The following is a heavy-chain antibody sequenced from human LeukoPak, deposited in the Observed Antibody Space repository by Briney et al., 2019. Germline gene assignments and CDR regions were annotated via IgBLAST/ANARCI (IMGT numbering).Heavy chain of an antibody. J-gene: IGHJ4*02. D-gene: IGHD3-22*01. CDR2: IYHSGST. Sequence: SETLSLTCAVSGGSISSGGYSWSWIRQPPGKGLEWIGYIYHSGSTYYNPSLKSRVTISVDRSKNQSSLKLSSVTAADTAVYYCARGDYYDSSGYYPLDYWGQGTLVTVSS. CDR1: GGSISSGGYS. CDR3: ARGDYYDSSGYYPLDY. V-gene: IGHV4-30-2*01.